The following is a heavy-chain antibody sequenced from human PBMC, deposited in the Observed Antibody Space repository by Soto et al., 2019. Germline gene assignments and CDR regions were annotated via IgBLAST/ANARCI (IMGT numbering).Heavy chain of an antibody. Sequence: ASVKVSCKASGYTFTSYDINWVRQATGQGLGWMGWMNPNSGSTGYAQKFQGRVTMTRNTSISTAYMELSSLRSEDTAVYYCARVIVLVPATSHYYYYYGMDVWGQGTTVTVSS. J-gene: IGHJ6*02. CDR2: MNPNSGST. CDR1: GYTFTSYD. V-gene: IGHV1-8*01. CDR3: ARVIVLVPATSHYYYYYGMDV. D-gene: IGHD2-2*01.